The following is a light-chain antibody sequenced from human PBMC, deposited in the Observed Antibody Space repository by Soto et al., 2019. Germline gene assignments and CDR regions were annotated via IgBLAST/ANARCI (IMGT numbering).Light chain of an antibody. CDR3: QQYGSASWT. Sequence: EIVLTQSPGTLSLSPGERATLSCRASQSVSSSYLAWYQQKPGQAPRLLIYGASSRATGIPDRFSGSGSETDFTLTISRLEPEDFAVYYCQQYGSASWTFVQGTKGQIQ. V-gene: IGKV3-20*01. CDR2: GAS. J-gene: IGKJ1*01. CDR1: QSVSSSY.